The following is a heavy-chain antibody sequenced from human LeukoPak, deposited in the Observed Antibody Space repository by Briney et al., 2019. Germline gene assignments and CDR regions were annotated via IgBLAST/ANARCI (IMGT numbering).Heavy chain of an antibody. Sequence: SETLSLTCTVSGGSISSYYWSWIRQPPGKGLEWIGSIYHSGSTYYNPSLKSRVTISVDTSKNQFSLKLSSVTAADTAVYYCARVVAARRKNYYYYMDVWGKGTTVTVSS. D-gene: IGHD6-6*01. V-gene: IGHV4-38-2*02. CDR2: IYHSGST. CDR1: GGSISSYY. CDR3: ARVVAARRKNYYYYMDV. J-gene: IGHJ6*03.